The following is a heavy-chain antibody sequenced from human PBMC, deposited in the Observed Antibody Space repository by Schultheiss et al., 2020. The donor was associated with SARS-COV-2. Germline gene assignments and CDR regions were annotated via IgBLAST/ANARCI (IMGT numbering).Heavy chain of an antibody. CDR3: ARDRDSYTNGMDV. V-gene: IGHV3-23*01. CDR2: ISATGGNT. CDR1: GFSFSSYA. Sequence: GGSLRLSCAASGFSFSSYALTWVRQAPGTGLEWVSAISATGGNTYYADSVKGRFTISRDNSKSTLYLQMNSLRAEDTAVYYCARDRDSYTNGMDVWGQGTTVTVSS. D-gene: IGHD2-2*02. J-gene: IGHJ6*02.